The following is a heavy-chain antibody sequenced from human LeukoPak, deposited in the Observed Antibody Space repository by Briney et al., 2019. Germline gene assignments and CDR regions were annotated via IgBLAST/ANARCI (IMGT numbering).Heavy chain of an antibody. J-gene: IGHJ2*01. CDR1: GGSTSSSSYY. CDR2: IYYSGST. V-gene: IGHV4-39*01. CDR3: AAPTPYSSTWGAYWYFDL. Sequence: SETLSLTCTVSGGSTSSSSYYWGWFRQPPGTGLEGMGSIYYSGSTYYNPSLKSRLAISVDTSKNQFSLKLSSVTAADTAVYYCAAPTPYSSTWGAYWYFDLWGRGTLVTVSS. D-gene: IGHD6-13*01.